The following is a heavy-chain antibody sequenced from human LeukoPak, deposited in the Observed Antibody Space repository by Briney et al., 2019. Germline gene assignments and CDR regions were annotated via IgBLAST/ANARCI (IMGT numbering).Heavy chain of an antibody. Sequence: GGSLRLSCAASGFTSTSHGMHWVRQAPGKGLEWVAFVRSDGTNKYYADSVKGRFTISRDNSENTLYLQMNSLRTEDTAAYYCARVPYYYDSSGSYWGQGTLVTVSS. J-gene: IGHJ4*02. CDR1: GFTSTSHG. V-gene: IGHV3-30*02. CDR3: ARVPYYYDSSGSY. D-gene: IGHD3-22*01. CDR2: VRSDGTNK.